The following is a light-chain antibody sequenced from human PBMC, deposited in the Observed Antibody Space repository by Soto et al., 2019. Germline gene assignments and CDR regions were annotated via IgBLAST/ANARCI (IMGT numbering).Light chain of an antibody. Sequence: DIVMTQSPDSLAVSLGERATINCKSSQSVFYSSNNNNYLAWYQQKPGQPPKLLIYWASTRESGVPDRFSGSGSGTDFTLTISSLQAEDVAVYYCQQYYSTWTFGQGTKVDIK. J-gene: IGKJ1*01. V-gene: IGKV4-1*01. CDR2: WAS. CDR1: QSVFYSSNNNNY. CDR3: QQYYSTWT.